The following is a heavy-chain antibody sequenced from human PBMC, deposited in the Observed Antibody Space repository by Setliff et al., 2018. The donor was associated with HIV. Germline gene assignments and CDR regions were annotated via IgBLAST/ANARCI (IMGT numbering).Heavy chain of an antibody. Sequence: LSLTCTVSGGSISSSSYYWGWIRQPPGKGLEWIGSIYYSGRTYYNPSLKSRVTISVDTSKNQFSLKLSSVTAADTAVYYCIIAYSSGWLAPMGFDSWGQGTPVTVSS. CDR2: IYYSGRT. J-gene: IGHJ4*02. D-gene: IGHD6-19*01. V-gene: IGHV4-39*01. CDR3: IIAYSSGWLAPMGFDS. CDR1: GGSISSSSYY.